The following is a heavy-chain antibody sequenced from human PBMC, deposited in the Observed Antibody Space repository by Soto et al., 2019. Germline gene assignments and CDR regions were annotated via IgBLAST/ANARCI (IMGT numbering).Heavy chain of an antibody. Sequence: LSLTCTVSGGSISSYYWSWIRQPPGKGLEWIGYIYYSGSTNYNPSLKSRVTISVDTSKNQFSLKLSSVTAADTAVYYCARSSTGYSSGWPLYYFDYWGQGTLVTVSS. D-gene: IGHD6-19*01. V-gene: IGHV4-59*01. CDR3: ARSSTGYSSGWPLYYFDY. CDR2: IYYSGST. CDR1: GGSISSYY. J-gene: IGHJ4*02.